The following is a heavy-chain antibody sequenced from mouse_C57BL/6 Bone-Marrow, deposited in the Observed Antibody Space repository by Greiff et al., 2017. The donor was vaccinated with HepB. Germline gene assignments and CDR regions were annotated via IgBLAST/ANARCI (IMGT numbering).Heavy chain of an antibody. CDR1: GYTFTGYW. CDR2: ILPGSGST. J-gene: IGHJ4*01. D-gene: IGHD2-2*01. V-gene: IGHV1-9*01. Sequence: QVTLKVSGAELMKPGASVKLSCKATGYTFTGYWIEWVKQRPGHGLEWIGEILPGSGSTNYNEKFKGKATFTADTSSNTAYMQLSSLTTEDSAIYYCARRWLRRFYAMDYWGQGTSVTVSS. CDR3: ARRWLRRFYAMDY.